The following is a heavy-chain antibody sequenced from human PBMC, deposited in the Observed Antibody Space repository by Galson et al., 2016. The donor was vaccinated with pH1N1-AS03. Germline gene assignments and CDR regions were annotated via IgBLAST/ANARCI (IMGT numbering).Heavy chain of an antibody. CDR1: GFSFSSYA. D-gene: IGHD6-19*01. CDR3: APDSSGWYNDY. J-gene: IGHJ4*02. CDR2: ISSSGGST. V-gene: IGHV3-23*01. Sequence: SLRLSCAASGFSFSSYAMNWVRQAPGKGLEWVSTISSSGGSTYYADSVKGRFTISRDNSKNTLYLQMNSLRAEDTAVYYCAPDSSGWYNDYWGQGTLVTVSS.